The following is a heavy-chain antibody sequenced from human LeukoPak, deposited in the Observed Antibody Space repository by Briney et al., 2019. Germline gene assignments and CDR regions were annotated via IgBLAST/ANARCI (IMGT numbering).Heavy chain of an antibody. CDR1: GGAISNDNYY. CDR2: IYYSGST. V-gene: IGHV4-39*01. Sequence: PSETLSLTCTVSGGAISNDNYYWGWIRQPPGKGLEWIGTIYYSGSTYYNPSLKSRVTISVDTSKNQFSLKLSSVTAADTAVFYCARAMYDYDSSWDYWGQGSLVTVSS. D-gene: IGHD3-22*01. J-gene: IGHJ4*02. CDR3: ARAMYDYDSSWDY.